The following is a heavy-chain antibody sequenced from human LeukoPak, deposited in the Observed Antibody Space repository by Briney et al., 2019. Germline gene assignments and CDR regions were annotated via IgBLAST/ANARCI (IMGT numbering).Heavy chain of an antibody. CDR2: IKQDGSEK. Sequence: GGSLRLSCAASGFTFSSYAMSWVRQAPGKGLEWVANIKQDGSEKYYVDSVKGRFTISRDNAKNSLYLQMNSLRAEDTAVYYCARDLGYCSSTSCSHWNWFDPWGQGTLVTVSS. D-gene: IGHD2-2*01. V-gene: IGHV3-7*01. CDR3: ARDLGYCSSTSCSHWNWFDP. J-gene: IGHJ5*02. CDR1: GFTFSSYA.